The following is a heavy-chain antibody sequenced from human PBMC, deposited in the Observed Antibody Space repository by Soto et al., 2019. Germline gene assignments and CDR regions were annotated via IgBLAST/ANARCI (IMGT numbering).Heavy chain of an antibody. D-gene: IGHD2-15*01. CDR2: IRRKANSYTT. CDR3: TMLVVWSGGSSRMDV. V-gene: IGHV3-72*01. CDR1: GLIFSDYH. Sequence: EVQLVESGGGLVQPGGSLRLSCAASGLIFSDYHMDWVRQAPGKGLEWVGRIRRKANSYTTEYAASVKGRFTISRDDSKTSLYSQMNSLKSEDTAGYYLTMLVVWSGGSSRMDVWCQGTTVTVSS. J-gene: IGHJ6*02.